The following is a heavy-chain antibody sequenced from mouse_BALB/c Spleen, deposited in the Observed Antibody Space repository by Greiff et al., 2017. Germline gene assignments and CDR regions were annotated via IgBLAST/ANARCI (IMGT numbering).Heavy chain of an antibody. CDR1: GYTFTDYA. CDR2: ISTYYGDA. Sequence: LQESGAELVRPGVSVKISCKGSGYTFTDYAMHWVKQSHAKSLEWIGVISTYYGDASYNQKFKGKATMTVDKSSSTAYMELARLTSEDSAIYYCARGGGTPRYFDVWGAGTTVTVSS. V-gene: IGHV1S137*01. CDR3: ARGGGTPRYFDV. D-gene: IGHD1-1*01. J-gene: IGHJ1*01.